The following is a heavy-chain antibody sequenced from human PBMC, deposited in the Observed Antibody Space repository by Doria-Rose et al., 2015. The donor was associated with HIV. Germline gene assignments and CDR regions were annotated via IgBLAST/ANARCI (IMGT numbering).Heavy chain of an antibody. CDR2: IRGSGDT. Sequence: ASGFILNTYVMNWVRQAPGKGLEWVSSIRGSGDTYYSDSVKGRFTISGDNSKNTLFLQMNSLRAEDTAVYYCAKSLSALNSFDYWGQGTLVTVSS. CDR3: AKSLSALNSFDY. J-gene: IGHJ4*02. V-gene: IGHV3-23*01. D-gene: IGHD1-1*01. CDR1: GFILNTYV.